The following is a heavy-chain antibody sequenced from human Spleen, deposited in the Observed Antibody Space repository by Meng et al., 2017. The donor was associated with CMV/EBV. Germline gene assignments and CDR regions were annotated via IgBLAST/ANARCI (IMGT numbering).Heavy chain of an antibody. CDR3: ARDEGGLISAFDV. CDR2: ITSSGSIM. Sequence: GGSLRLSCAASGFTFSSYEMNWVRQAPGKGLEWVSYITSSGSIMDYADSVKGRFTVSRDNSKNSLFLQMNSLRAEDTAVYYCARDEGGLISAFDVWGQGTVVTVSS. CDR1: GFTFSSYE. V-gene: IGHV3-48*03. D-gene: IGHD3-3*02. J-gene: IGHJ3*01.